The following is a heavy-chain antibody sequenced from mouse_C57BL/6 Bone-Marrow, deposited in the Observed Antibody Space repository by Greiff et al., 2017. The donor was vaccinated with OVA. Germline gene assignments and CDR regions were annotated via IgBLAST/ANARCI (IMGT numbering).Heavy chain of an antibody. J-gene: IGHJ2*01. D-gene: IGHD1-2*01. CDR1: GFTFSSYA. V-gene: IGHV5-4*01. CDR3: ARDRALLRGYFDY. CDR2: ISDGGSYT. Sequence: EVQRVESGGGLVKPGGSLKLSCAASGFTFSSYAMSWVRQTPEKRLEWVATISDGGSYTYYPDNVKGRFTISRDNAKNNLYLQMSHLKSEDTAMYYCARDRALLRGYFDYWGQGTTLTVSS.